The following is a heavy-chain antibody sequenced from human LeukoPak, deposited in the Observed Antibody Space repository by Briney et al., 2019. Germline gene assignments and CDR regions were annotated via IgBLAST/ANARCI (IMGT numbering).Heavy chain of an antibody. J-gene: IGHJ4*02. V-gene: IGHV3-53*01. Sequence: GGSLRLSCAASGFTVSSNYMSWVRQAPGKGLEWVSVIYSGGSTYYADSVKGRFTISRDNSKNTLYLQMNSLRAEDTAVHYCAKEGSALGYCSGGSCYGRFFDYWGQGTLVTVSS. CDR3: AKEGSALGYCSGGSCYGRFFDY. CDR1: GFTVSSNY. CDR2: IYSGGST. D-gene: IGHD2-15*01.